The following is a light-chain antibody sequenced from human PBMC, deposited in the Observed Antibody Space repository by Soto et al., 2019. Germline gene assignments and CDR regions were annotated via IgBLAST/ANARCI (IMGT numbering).Light chain of an antibody. CDR3: QQCHNWPLT. V-gene: IGKV3-15*01. CDR1: QSVSSN. Sequence: EIVMTQSPATLSVSPGERATLSCRASQSVSSNLAWYQQKPGQAPRLLIYGASTRATGIPARFSGSGSGTEFTLTISSLQSEDFAVYYCQQCHNWPLTFGQGTRLEI. CDR2: GAS. J-gene: IGKJ2*01.